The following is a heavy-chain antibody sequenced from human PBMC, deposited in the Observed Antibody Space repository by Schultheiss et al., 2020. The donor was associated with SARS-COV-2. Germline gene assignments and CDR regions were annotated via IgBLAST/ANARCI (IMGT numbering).Heavy chain of an antibody. D-gene: IGHD4-23*01. CDR1: GFTFSSYG. J-gene: IGHJ4*02. Sequence: GGSLRLSCAASGFTFSSYGMHWVRQAPGKGLEWVAVIWYDGSNKYYADSVKGRFTISRDNSKNSLYLQMNSLRAEDTAVYYCARESGGPHPFDYWGQGTLVTVSS. V-gene: IGHV3-33*01. CDR2: IWYDGSNK. CDR3: ARESGGPHPFDY.